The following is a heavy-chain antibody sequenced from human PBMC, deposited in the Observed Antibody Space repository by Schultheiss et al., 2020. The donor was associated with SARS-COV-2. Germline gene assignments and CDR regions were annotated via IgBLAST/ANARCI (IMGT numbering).Heavy chain of an antibody. Sequence: SETLSLTCTVSGGSISSYYWSWIRQPAGKGLEWIGYIYHSGSTYYNPSLKSRVTISVDTSKNQFSLKLSSVTAADTAVYYCARWAPGELFAFDIWGQGTMVTVSS. D-gene: IGHD3-10*01. CDR1: GGSISSYY. V-gene: IGHV4-59*12. CDR3: ARWAPGELFAFDI. CDR2: IYHSGST. J-gene: IGHJ3*02.